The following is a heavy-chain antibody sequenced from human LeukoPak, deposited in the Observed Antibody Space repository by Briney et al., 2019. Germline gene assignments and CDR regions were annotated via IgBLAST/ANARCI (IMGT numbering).Heavy chain of an antibody. D-gene: IGHD2-21*02. CDR3: ARDRNNIVVVTEYYFDY. CDR1: GGSISSSSYY. V-gene: IGHV3-7*01. J-gene: IGHJ4*02. Sequence: PSETLSLTCTVSGGSISSSSYYWGWIRQPPGKGLEWVANIKQDGSEKYYVDSLKGRFTISRDNAKNSLYLQMNSLRAEDTAVYYCARDRNNIVVVTEYYFDYWGQGTLVTVSS. CDR2: IKQDGSEK.